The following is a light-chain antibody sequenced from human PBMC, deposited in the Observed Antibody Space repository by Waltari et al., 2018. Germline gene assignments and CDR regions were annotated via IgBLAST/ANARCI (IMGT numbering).Light chain of an antibody. CDR1: QSISTS. V-gene: IGKV1-5*03. CDR2: KAS. Sequence: DIQMTQSPSTLSASVGDRVTITCRASQSISTSLAWYQQRPGKAPKLLIYKASTLENEVPSRFSGSGSGTEFTLTISSLQPDEFATYYCQQFDSYPVTFGQGTMVEIK. CDR3: QQFDSYPVT. J-gene: IGKJ2*01.